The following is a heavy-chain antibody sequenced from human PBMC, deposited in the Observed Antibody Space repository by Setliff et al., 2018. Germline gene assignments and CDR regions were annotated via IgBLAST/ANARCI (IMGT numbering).Heavy chain of an antibody. D-gene: IGHD3-22*01. J-gene: IGHJ6*03. V-gene: IGHV1-69*05. CDR2: TIPMFGTR. CDR3: VREGVDSRSSTDYRYYMDV. CDR1: GGTFSNYG. Sequence: GASVKVSCKASGGTFSNYGISWVRQAPGQGLEWMGGTIPMFGTRNYARKFQGRVTIITDESTSTAYMQLTSLGSEDTAVYYCVREGVDSRSSTDYRYYMDVWAKGPRSPSP.